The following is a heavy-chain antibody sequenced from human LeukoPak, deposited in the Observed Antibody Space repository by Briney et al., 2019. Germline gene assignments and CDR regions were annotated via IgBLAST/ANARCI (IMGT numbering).Heavy chain of an antibody. Sequence: SVKVSCKASGGTFSSYAISWVRQAPGQGLEWMGGIIPIFGTANYAQKFQGRVTITADESTSTAYMELSSLRSEDTAVYYCARSEAEDDAFDICGQGTMVTVSS. V-gene: IGHV1-69*01. CDR1: GGTFSSYA. J-gene: IGHJ3*02. CDR2: IIPIFGTA. CDR3: ARSEAEDDAFDI.